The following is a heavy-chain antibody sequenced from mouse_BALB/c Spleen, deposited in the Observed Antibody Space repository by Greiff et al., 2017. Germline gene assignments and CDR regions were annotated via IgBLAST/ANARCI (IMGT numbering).Heavy chain of an antibody. J-gene: IGHJ4*01. CDR3: AREEYGTAYAMDY. D-gene: IGHD2-10*02. V-gene: IGHV14-3*02. CDR1: GFNIKDTY. CDR2: IDPANGNT. Sequence: VQLQQSGAELVKPGASVKLSCTASGFNIKDTYMHWVKQRPEQGLEWIGRIDPANGNTKYDPKFQGKATITADTSSNTAYLQLSSLTSEDTAVYYCAREEYGTAYAMDYWGQGTSVTVSS.